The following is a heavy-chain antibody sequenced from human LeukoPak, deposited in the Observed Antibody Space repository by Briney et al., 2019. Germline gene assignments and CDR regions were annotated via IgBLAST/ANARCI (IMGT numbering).Heavy chain of an antibody. J-gene: IGHJ4*02. D-gene: IGHD6-19*01. CDR2: INHSGST. CDR3: ARGEGVAGTASY. V-gene: IGHV4-34*01. Sequence: SETLSLTCAVYGGSFSGYHWSWIRQPPGKGLEWIGEINHSGSTNYNPSLKSRVTISVDTSKNQFSLKLSSVTAADTAVYYCARGEGVAGTASYWGQGTLVTVSS. CDR1: GGSFSGYH.